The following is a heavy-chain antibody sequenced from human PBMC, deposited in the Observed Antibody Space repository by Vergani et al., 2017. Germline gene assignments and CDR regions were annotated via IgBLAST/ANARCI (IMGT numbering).Heavy chain of an antibody. V-gene: IGHV3-30*03. CDR1: GFTFSSYG. CDR3: AMSYCGGDCGNDYFDY. Sequence: QVQLVESGGGVVQPGRSLTLSCAASGFTFSSYGMHWVRQAPGKGREWVAVISYDGSNKYYADSVKGRFPISRDNSKNTLYLQMNSLRAEDTAVYYCAMSYCGGDCGNDYFDYWGQGTLVTVSS. D-gene: IGHD2-21*02. J-gene: IGHJ4*02. CDR2: ISYDGSNK.